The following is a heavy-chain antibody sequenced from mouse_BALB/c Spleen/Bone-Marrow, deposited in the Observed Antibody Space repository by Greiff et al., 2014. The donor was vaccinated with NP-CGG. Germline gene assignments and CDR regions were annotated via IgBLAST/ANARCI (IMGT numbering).Heavy chain of an antibody. CDR1: GFNIKDYY. J-gene: IGHJ2*01. Sequence: VHVKQSGAELVRSGASVKLSCTASGFNIKDYYMHWVKQRPGQGLEWIGWIDPENGDTEYAPKFQGKATMTADTSSNTAYLQLSSLTSEDTAVYYCNARGDYDFDYFDYWGQGTTLTVSS. CDR2: IDPENGDT. D-gene: IGHD2-4*01. CDR3: NARGDYDFDYFDY. V-gene: IGHV14-4*02.